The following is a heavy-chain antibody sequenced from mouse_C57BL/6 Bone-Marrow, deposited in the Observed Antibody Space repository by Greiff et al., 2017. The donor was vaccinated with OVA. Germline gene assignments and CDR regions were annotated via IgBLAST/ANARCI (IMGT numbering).Heavy chain of an antibody. Sequence: EVKLLESGPGLVKPSQSLSLTCSVTGYSITSGYYWNWIRQFPGNKLEWMGYISYDGSNNYNPSLKNRISITRDTSKNQFFLKLNSVTTEDTATYYCARERLSTTVVDWYFDVWGTGTTVTVSS. J-gene: IGHJ1*03. V-gene: IGHV3-6*01. D-gene: IGHD1-1*01. CDR3: ARERLSTTVVDWYFDV. CDR1: GYSITSGYY. CDR2: ISYDGSN.